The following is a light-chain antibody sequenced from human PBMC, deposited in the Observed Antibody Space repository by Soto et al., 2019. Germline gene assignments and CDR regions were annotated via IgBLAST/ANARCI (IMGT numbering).Light chain of an antibody. CDR2: GAS. V-gene: IGKV3-15*01. Sequence: IVMTQSPATLSVSPGERATLSCRASQSVSSNVAWYQQKPGQAPRLLISGASTRATGIPVRFSGSGSGTEFTLTISSLQSEDFAVYYCQQYNKWPLAFGQGTKVEIK. CDR1: QSVSSN. J-gene: IGKJ1*01. CDR3: QQYNKWPLA.